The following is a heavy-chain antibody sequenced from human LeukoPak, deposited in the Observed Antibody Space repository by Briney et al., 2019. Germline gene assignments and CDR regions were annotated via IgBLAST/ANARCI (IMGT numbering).Heavy chain of an antibody. J-gene: IGHJ3*02. CDR3: ARYYDRPVVVAFDI. D-gene: IGHD3-16*01. CDR1: GYRFGSDW. Sequence: PGGSLRLSCTASGYRFGSDWMSWVRQAPGKGLEWVANINPGETEKYYGHSEKGRFTISRDNHKNSLYLQLNRLRAEDTAVYYFARYYDRPVVVAFDIWGEGEMVTVSS. CDR2: INPGETEK. V-gene: IGHV3-7*01.